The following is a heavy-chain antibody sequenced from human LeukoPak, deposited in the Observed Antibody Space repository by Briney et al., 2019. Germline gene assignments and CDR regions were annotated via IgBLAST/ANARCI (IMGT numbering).Heavy chain of an antibody. Sequence: ASVKVSCKASGGTFSSYAISWVRQAPGQGLEWMGGIIPIFGTANYAQKFQGRVTITADESTSTAYMELSSLRSEDTAVYYCARGGPTAMHFDYWGQGTLVTVFS. D-gene: IGHD5-18*01. J-gene: IGHJ4*02. CDR3: ARGGPTAMHFDY. CDR1: GGTFSSYA. V-gene: IGHV1-69*13. CDR2: IIPIFGTA.